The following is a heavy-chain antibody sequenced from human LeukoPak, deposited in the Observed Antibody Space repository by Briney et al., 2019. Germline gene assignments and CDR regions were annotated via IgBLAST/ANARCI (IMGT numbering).Heavy chain of an antibody. V-gene: IGHV3-66*01. CDR1: GFTVSSNY. D-gene: IGHD6-13*01. Sequence: PGGSLRLSCAASGFTVSSNYMSWVRQAPGKGLEWVSVIYSGGSTYYSDSVKGRFTISRDNSKNTLYLQMNSLRAEDTAVYYCARDRVAYSSSWYSRSEDRRRSYYYYGMDVWGQGTTVTVSS. J-gene: IGHJ6*02. CDR3: ARDRVAYSSSWYSRSEDRRRSYYYYGMDV. CDR2: IYSGGST.